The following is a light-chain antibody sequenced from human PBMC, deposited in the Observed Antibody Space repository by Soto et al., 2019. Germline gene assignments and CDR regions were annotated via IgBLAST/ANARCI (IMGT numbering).Light chain of an antibody. CDR1: QSVNTN. J-gene: IGKJ1*01. CDR2: GAS. V-gene: IGKV3-15*01. Sequence: DIVMTQSPAPLSMSPGERVTLSCRASQSVNTNLAWYQHKPGQAPRLLIYGASTRATGIPARFSGTGSGTECTLTISSLQSEDFVVYYCQQYNNWTWTLGQGTKVDI. CDR3: QQYNNWTWT.